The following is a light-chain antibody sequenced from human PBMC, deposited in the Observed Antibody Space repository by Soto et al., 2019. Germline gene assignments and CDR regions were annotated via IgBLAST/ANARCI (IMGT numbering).Light chain of an antibody. CDR1: SSNIGAGYD. CDR3: QSYDSSLSGDV. V-gene: IGLV1-40*01. CDR2: GNS. J-gene: IGLJ1*01. Sequence: QSVLTQPPSVSGAPGQRVTISCTGSSSNIGAGYDVHWYQQLPGTAPKLLIYGNSNRPSGFPDRFSGSKSGTSASLAITWLQAEDEADYYCQSYDSSLSGDVFGSGTKLTVL.